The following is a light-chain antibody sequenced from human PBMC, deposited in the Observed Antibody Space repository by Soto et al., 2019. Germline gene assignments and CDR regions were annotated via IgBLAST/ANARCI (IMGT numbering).Light chain of an antibody. CDR3: QHWNDYSWT. J-gene: IGKJ1*01. V-gene: IGKV1-5*03. CDR2: QTS. CDR1: QSIRIW. Sequence: DIHMTQSPSTLSASVGDRVTITCRASQSIRIWLAWYQQKPGKAPNLLIYQTSSLETGVPSRFSGSGSGTAFTLTISSRQPDDFATYYCQHWNDYSWTFGQGTKVEVK.